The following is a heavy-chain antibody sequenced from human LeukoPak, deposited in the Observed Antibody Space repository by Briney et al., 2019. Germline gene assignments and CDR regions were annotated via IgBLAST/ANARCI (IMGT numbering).Heavy chain of an antibody. CDR2: INPNSGGT. CDR1: GYTFTSYY. V-gene: IGHV1-2*04. CDR3: ARHTRARTYYYDSSGYDAFDI. Sequence: ASVKVSCKASGYTFTSYYMHWVRQAPGQGLEWMGWINPNSGGTNYAQKFQGWVTMTRDTSISTAYMELSRLRSDDTAVYYCARHTRARTYYYDSSGYDAFDIWGQGTMVTVSS. J-gene: IGHJ3*02. D-gene: IGHD3-22*01.